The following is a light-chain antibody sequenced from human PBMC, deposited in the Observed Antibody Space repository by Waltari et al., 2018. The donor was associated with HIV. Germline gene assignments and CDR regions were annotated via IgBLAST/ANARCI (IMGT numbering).Light chain of an antibody. CDR1: RSVNSQ. CDR3: QQYENWPPIT. CDR2: GAF. J-gene: IGKJ5*01. V-gene: IGKV3-15*01. Sequence: EIVMTQSPATLSVSPGERVTLSCRASRSVNSQLAWYQQKPGQAPRLLIYGAFGRAAGIPARFSGGGSGTEFTLTISSLQSEDVAVYYCQQYENWPPITFGQGTRLEIK.